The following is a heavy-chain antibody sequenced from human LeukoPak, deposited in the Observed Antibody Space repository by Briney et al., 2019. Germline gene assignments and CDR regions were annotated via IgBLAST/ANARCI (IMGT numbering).Heavy chain of an antibody. CDR1: GFTFSSYW. J-gene: IGHJ4*02. CDR3: ASLGYCSGGSCYGRDY. Sequence: GGSLRLSCAASGFTFSSYWMSWVRQAPGKGLEWVANIKQDGSEKYYVDSVKGRFTISRDNAKNSLYLQMNSLRAEDTAVYYCASLGYCSGGSCYGRDYWGQGTLVTVSS. D-gene: IGHD2-15*01. CDR2: IKQDGSEK. V-gene: IGHV3-7*01.